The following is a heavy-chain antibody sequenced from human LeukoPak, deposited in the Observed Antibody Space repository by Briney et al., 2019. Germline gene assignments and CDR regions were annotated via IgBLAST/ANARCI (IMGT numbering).Heavy chain of an antibody. V-gene: IGHV3-7*04. Sequence: PGGSLRLSCAAAGFTFSWHWMDWVRQAPGKGRQWVAHIRQDGKEKFYVDSVKGRFTISRDNARNSLFLQMNNLRAEGSGVYFCARSVNSSFDTWGQGTLVTVSS. J-gene: IGHJ4*02. CDR1: GFTFSWHW. CDR2: IRQDGKEK. D-gene: IGHD5/OR15-5a*01. CDR3: ARSVNSSFDT.